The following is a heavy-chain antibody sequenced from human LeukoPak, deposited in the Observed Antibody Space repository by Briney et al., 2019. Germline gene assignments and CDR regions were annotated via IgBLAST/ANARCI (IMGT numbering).Heavy chain of an antibody. V-gene: IGHV3-23*01. J-gene: IGHJ4*02. CDR1: GFTFSSYA. CDR2: ISGSGDST. CDR3: AKTRPLDSSSWSHGDY. Sequence: GGSLRLSCAASGFTFSSYAMSWVRQAPGKGLEWVSAISGSGDSTYYGDSVKGRFTISRDNPKNTLYLQMNSLRAEDTAVYYCAKTRPLDSSSWSHGDYWGQGTLVTVSS. D-gene: IGHD6-13*01.